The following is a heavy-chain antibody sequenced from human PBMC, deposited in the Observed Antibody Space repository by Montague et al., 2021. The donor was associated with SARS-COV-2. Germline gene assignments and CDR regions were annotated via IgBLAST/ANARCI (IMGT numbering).Heavy chain of an antibody. CDR3: ARAPEPSYRSGCYDYYYGMDV. V-gene: IGHV3-66*01. CDR1: GFTFSSNY. Sequence: SLRLSCAASGFTFSSNYMRWVRQAPGKGLLWVSLISSGSGSTSYADSVKGRFTISRDISKTTLYLQMNSLRAEDTAVYYCARAPEPSYRSGCYDYYYGMDVWGQGTTVTVSS. J-gene: IGHJ6*02. D-gene: IGHD6-19*01. CDR2: ISSGSGST.